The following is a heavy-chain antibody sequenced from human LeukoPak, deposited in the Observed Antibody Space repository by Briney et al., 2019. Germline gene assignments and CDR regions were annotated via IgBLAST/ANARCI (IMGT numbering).Heavy chain of an antibody. D-gene: IGHD2-15*01. J-gene: IGHJ5*02. CDR2: IYYSGST. V-gene: IGHV4-30-4*08. Sequence: SQTLSLTYTVSGGSISSGDYYWSWIRQPPGKGLEWIGYIYYSGSTYYNPSLKSRVTISVDTSKNQFSLKLSSVTAADTAVYYCARIGYCSGGSCYSNWFDPWGQGTLVTVSS. CDR1: GGSISSGDYY. CDR3: ARIGYCSGGSCYSNWFDP.